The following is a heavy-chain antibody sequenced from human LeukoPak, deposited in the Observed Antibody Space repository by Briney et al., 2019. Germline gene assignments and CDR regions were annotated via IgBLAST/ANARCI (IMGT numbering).Heavy chain of an antibody. CDR2: INDGGDT. Sequence: SETLSLTCGLSGGALTVYTWRAGCQPPGKGLEWIGQINDGGDTHYSPSLKSRVTISIDTSKKQFSLKMKSVTAADTAVYYCARGVGWKMLTLALFYMDVWGEGTTVTVS. V-gene: IGHV4-34*01. D-gene: IGHD1-1*01. CDR3: ARGVGWKMLTLALFYMDV. CDR1: GGALTVYT. J-gene: IGHJ6*03.